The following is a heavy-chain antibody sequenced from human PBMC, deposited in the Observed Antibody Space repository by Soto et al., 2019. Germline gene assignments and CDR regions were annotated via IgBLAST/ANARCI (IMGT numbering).Heavy chain of an antibody. Sequence: VQLLESGGGLVQPGGSRRISCTASGFTLNNYAMAWVRHAPGKGLEWVSGISGSGENTNYADSVKGRFTISRDNSKNTLYLQMKRLRAEDTALYYCAKDYGVRGIMTNLFDSWGQGTLVTVSS. CDR3: AKDYGVRGIMTNLFDS. D-gene: IGHD3-10*01. CDR1: GFTLNNYA. J-gene: IGHJ4*02. CDR2: ISGSGENT. V-gene: IGHV3-23*01.